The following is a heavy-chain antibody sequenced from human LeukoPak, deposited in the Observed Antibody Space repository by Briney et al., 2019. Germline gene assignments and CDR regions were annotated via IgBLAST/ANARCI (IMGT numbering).Heavy chain of an antibody. D-gene: IGHD6-19*01. CDR3: ARGVTNIAVGDY. CDR2: IYSSGNT. V-gene: IGHV3-53*01. Sequence: GGSLRLSCAASGFTVSNDYMNWVRQAPGKGLEWVSIIYSSGNTYYADSVEGRFTISRDNSKNMLYLQMNSLRAEDTAVYYCARGVTNIAVGDYWGQGTLVTVSS. J-gene: IGHJ4*02. CDR1: GFTVSNDY.